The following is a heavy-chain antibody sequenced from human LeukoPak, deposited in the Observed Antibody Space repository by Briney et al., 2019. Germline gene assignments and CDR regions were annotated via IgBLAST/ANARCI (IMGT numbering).Heavy chain of an antibody. CDR1: GFSLSTRGVG. V-gene: IGHV2-5*02. CDR2: IYWGDDK. Sequence: EAGPTLVKPTHTLTLTCTFCGFSLSTRGVGVGWIRQPPGKALERLTLIYWGDDKLYSPSLKSRLTITKNTSKTQVVLTMTNMDPVDTATYYCAHFARSPPFDYWGQGTLVTASS. CDR3: AHFARSPPFDY. J-gene: IGHJ4*02.